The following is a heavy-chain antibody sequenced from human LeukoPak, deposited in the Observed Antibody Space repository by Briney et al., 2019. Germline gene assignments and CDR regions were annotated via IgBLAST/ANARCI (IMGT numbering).Heavy chain of an antibody. CDR1: GYSFTSYW. CDR3: ARRAYCTNGVCYLDY. D-gene: IGHD2-8*01. CDR2: IYPGDSDT. V-gene: IGHV5-51*01. J-gene: IGHJ4*02. Sequence: GESLKISCKGSGYSFTSYWIGWVRQMPGQGLEWMGIIYPGDSDTRYIPSFQGQVTISADKSISTAYLQWSSLKASDTAMYYCARRAYCTNGVCYLDYWGQGTLVTVSS.